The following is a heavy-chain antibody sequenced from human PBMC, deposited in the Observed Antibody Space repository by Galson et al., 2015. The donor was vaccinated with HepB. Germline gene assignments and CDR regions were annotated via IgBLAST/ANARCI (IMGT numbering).Heavy chain of an antibody. Sequence: SLRLSCAASGFTFSSYSMNWVRQAPGKGLEWVSYISSSSSTIYYADSVKGRFTISRDNAKNSLYLQMNSLRDEDTAVYYCARGLHYYGSGSYYKKDYWGQGTLVTVSS. V-gene: IGHV3-48*02. D-gene: IGHD3-10*01. CDR3: ARGLHYYGSGSYYKKDY. CDR1: GFTFSSYS. J-gene: IGHJ4*02. CDR2: ISSSSSTI.